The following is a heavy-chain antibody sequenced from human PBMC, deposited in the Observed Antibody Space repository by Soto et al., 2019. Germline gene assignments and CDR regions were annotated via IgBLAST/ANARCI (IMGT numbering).Heavy chain of an antibody. CDR1: GYTFTGYY. J-gene: IGHJ4*02. CDR3: ARPLNNDYFGY. Sequence: GASVKVSCKASGYTFTGYYMHWVRQAPGQGLEWMGWMNPNSGNTGYAQKFQGRVTMTRNTSISTAYMELSSLRSEDTAVYYCARPLNNDYFGYWGQGTLVTVSS. CDR2: MNPNSGNT. V-gene: IGHV1-8*02.